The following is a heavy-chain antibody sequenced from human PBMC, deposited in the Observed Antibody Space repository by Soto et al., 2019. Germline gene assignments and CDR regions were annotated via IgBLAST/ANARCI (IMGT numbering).Heavy chain of an antibody. CDR2: IVVGSGNT. Sequence: SVKVSCKASGFTFTSSAVQWVRQARGQRLEWIGWIVVGSGNTNYAQKFQERVTITRDMSTSTAYMELSSLRSEDTAVYYCAADGDYGDYFDYWGQGTLVTVSS. J-gene: IGHJ4*02. D-gene: IGHD4-17*01. V-gene: IGHV1-58*01. CDR1: GFTFTSSA. CDR3: AADGDYGDYFDY.